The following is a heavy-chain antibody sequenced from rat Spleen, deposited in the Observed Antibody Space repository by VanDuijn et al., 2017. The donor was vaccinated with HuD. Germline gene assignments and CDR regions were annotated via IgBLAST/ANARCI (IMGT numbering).Heavy chain of an antibody. Sequence: EVLLVESGGGLVQPGRSLKLSCAASGFTFSDFYMAWVRQAPMKGLEWVATISYDGSSTYYRDSVKGRFTISRDDTENTLYLQMDSLRSGDTATYFGARAGYLRDWYFDFWGPGTMVTVSS. CDR2: ISYDGSST. J-gene: IGHJ1*01. CDR1: GFTFSDFY. CDR3: ARAGYLRDWYFDF. D-gene: IGHD2-2*01. V-gene: IGHV5-29*01.